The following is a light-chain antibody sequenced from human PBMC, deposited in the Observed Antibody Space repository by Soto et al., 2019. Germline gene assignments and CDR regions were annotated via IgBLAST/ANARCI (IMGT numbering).Light chain of an antibody. CDR3: QQYHSSPRT. CDR1: QSLTSRY. V-gene: IGKV3-20*01. CDR2: GTS. J-gene: IGKJ1*01. Sequence: EIVLTQSPGTLSFSAGERATLSFRASQSLTSRYLAWYRQKPGQAPRLLIYGTSSRATGIPDRFSGSGSGTDFTLTISRLEPEDFAVYYCQQYHSSPRTFGQGTKVDI.